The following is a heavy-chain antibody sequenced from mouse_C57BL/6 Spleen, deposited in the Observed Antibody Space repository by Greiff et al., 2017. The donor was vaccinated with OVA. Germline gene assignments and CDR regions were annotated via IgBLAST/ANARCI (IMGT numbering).Heavy chain of an antibody. Sequence: EVQLVESGGGLVKPGGSLKLSCAASGFTFSDYGMHWVRQAPEKGLEWVAYISSGSSTIYYADTVKGRFPISRDNAKNTLFLQMTSLRSEDTAMYYCARRVFDYWGQGTTLTVSS. J-gene: IGHJ2*01. V-gene: IGHV5-17*01. CDR3: ARRVFDY. CDR2: ISSGSSTI. CDR1: GFTFSDYG.